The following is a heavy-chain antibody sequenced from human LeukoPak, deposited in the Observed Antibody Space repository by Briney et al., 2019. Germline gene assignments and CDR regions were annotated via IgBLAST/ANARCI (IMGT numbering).Heavy chain of an antibody. V-gene: IGHV3-23*01. D-gene: IGHD6-6*01. Sequence: GGSLRLSCAASGFTFSSYAMSWVRQAPGKGLEWVSAISGSGGSTYYADSVKGRFTISRDNSKNTLYLQVNSLRAEDTAVYYCPRVESSSGDYFDYWGQGTLVTVSS. J-gene: IGHJ4*02. CDR3: PRVESSSGDYFDY. CDR2: ISGSGGST. CDR1: GFTFSSYA.